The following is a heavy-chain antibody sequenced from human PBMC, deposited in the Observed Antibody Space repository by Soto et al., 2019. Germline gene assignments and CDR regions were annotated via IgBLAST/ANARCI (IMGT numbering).Heavy chain of an antibody. CDR3: AKNQERELPRVIDF. D-gene: IGHD1-7*01. CDR2: MSGSSSTT. V-gene: IGHV3-23*01. Sequence: PGGSLRLSCATSGLTFSNYAMSWVRQAPGGGLEWVSSMSGSSSTTYYADSVKGRFTISRGRSKHTLYLQMSSLRAEDTALYYCAKNQERELPRVIDFWGQGTLVTVSS. J-gene: IGHJ4*02. CDR1: GLTFSNYA.